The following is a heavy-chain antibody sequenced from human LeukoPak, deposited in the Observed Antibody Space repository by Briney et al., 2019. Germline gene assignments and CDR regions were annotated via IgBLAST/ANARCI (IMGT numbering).Heavy chain of an antibody. CDR1: GGSFSGYY. D-gene: IGHD3-3*01. V-gene: IGHV4-34*01. CDR3: ARGGAYYDFWSAYSHPPQESWFDP. CDR2: INHSGST. J-gene: IGHJ5*02. Sequence: SETLSLTCAVYGGSFSGYYWSWIRQPPGKGLEWIGEINHSGSTNYNPSLKSRVTISVDTSKNQFSLKLSSVTAADTAVYYCARGGAYYDFWSAYSHPPQESWFDPWGQGTLVTVSS.